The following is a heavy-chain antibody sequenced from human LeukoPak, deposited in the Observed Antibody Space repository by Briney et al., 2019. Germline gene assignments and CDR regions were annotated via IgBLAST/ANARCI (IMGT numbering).Heavy chain of an antibody. D-gene: IGHD3/OR15-3a*01. J-gene: IGHJ4*02. CDR2: ISWNSGHI. CDR1: GFTFDEYA. V-gene: IGHV3-9*01. CDR3: AKVGIFGLVTYYFDY. Sequence: PGGSLTLSCAVSGFTFDEYAMHWVRQAPGKGLEWVLGISWNSGHIVHAASVKGRFTISRDNAKNSLYLQMNSLKAEDPAFYYCAKVGIFGLVTYYFDYWGQGTLVTVSS.